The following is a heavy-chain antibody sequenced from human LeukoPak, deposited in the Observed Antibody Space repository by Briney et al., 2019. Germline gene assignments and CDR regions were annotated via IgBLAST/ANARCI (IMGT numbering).Heavy chain of an antibody. CDR3: ARSSPVTTGDDAFDL. V-gene: IGHV4-59*08. CDR2: VYYTGST. CDR1: GGSIGFYY. D-gene: IGHD4-17*01. J-gene: IGHJ3*01. Sequence: PSETLSLTCTESGGSIGFYYWSWIRQPPGKALEWIGFVYYTGSTNYIPSLQSRVTISLDTSKSQFSLDLNSVTAADTAVYYCARSSPVTTGDDAFDLWGQGTMVTVSS.